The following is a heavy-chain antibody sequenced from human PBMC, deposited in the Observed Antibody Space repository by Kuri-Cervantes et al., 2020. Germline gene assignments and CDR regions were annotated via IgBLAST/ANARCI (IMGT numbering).Heavy chain of an antibody. CDR2: ISWNSGSI. J-gene: IGHJ3*02. CDR1: GLTFDDYA. Sequence: SLKISCAASGLTFDDYAMHWVRQAPGKGLEWVSGISWNSGSIGYADSVKGRFTISRDNAKNSLYLQMNSLRAEDTALYYCAKDVVYYGSGSESAFDIWGQGTMVTVSS. D-gene: IGHD3-10*01. V-gene: IGHV3-9*01. CDR3: AKDVVYYGSGSESAFDI.